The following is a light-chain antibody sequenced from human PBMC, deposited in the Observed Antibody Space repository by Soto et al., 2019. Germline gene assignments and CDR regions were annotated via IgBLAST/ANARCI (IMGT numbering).Light chain of an antibody. Sequence: DIQITPSPSSSFTSXGDSVTIAXXASQSLSTWLAWYQQKPGKAPKVLIYKASSLAGGVPSRFSGSGSGTEFTLTIGGLQPDDFATYYCQQFNSYPITFGQGTRLEIK. V-gene: IGKV1-5*03. J-gene: IGKJ5*01. CDR3: QQFNSYPIT. CDR2: KAS. CDR1: QSLSTW.